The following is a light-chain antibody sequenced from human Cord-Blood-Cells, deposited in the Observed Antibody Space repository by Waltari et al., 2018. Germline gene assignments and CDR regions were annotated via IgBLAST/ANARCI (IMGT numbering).Light chain of an antibody. J-gene: IGKJ2*01. CDR1: QSISSY. V-gene: IGKV1-39*01. CDR2: AAS. CDR3: QQSYSTPYT. Sequence: DIQMTQSPSPLSASVRDRVPITCRASQSISSYLNWYQQKPGKAPKLLIYAASSLQSGVPSRFSGSGSGTDFTLTISSLQPEDFATYYCQQSYSTPYTFGQGTKLEIK.